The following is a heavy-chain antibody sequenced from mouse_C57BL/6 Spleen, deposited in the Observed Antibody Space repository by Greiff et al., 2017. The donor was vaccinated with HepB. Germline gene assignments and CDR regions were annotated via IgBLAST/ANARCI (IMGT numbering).Heavy chain of an antibody. CDR3: ARETLYYDYDGTSHWYFDV. CDR1: GFTFSSYA. CDR2: ISDGGSYT. J-gene: IGHJ1*03. V-gene: IGHV5-4*01. D-gene: IGHD2-4*01. Sequence: EVKLVESGGGLVKPGGSLKLSCAASGFTFSSYAMSWVRQTPEKRLEWVATISDGGSYTYYPDNVKGRFTISRDNAKNNLYLQMSHLKSEDTAMYYCARETLYYDYDGTSHWYFDVWGTGTTVTVSS.